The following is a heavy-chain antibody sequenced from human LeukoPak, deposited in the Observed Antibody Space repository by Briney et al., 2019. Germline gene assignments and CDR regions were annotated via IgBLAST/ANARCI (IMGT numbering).Heavy chain of an antibody. Sequence: PGGSLRLSCAASGFTFSYYGLHWVRQAPGKGLVWVSRIDGDGSSTSYADSVKGRFTISRDNAKSTLYLQMTSLRAEDTAVYYCARTIVGAAFDYWGQGTLVTVSS. CDR2: IDGDGSST. J-gene: IGHJ4*02. D-gene: IGHD1-26*01. CDR3: ARTIVGAAFDY. CDR1: GFTFSYYG. V-gene: IGHV3-74*01.